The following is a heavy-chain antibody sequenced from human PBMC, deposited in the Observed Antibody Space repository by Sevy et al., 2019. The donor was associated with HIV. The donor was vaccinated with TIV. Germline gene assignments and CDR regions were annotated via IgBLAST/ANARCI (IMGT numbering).Heavy chain of an antibody. J-gene: IGHJ4*02. Sequence: GGSLRLSCAASGFTFSNYWMSWVRQAPGKGLEWVANIKQDGSEKYYVDSVKGRFTISRDNAKNSLYLQMNSLRAEDTAVYYCARPYRTDPFYYSGSGGYYYPSYFDYWGQGALVTVSS. D-gene: IGHD3-22*01. CDR3: ARPYRTDPFYYSGSGGYYYPSYFDY. CDR2: IKQDGSEK. V-gene: IGHV3-7*01. CDR1: GFTFSNYW.